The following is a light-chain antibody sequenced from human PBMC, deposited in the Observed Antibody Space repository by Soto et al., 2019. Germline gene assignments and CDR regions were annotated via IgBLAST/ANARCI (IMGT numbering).Light chain of an antibody. J-gene: IGLJ2*01. CDR3: QVWDSHNDHAI. CDR2: YDR. Sequence: SSELTQPPSVSVAPGKTASITCGETNIGSESVHWYQQRPGQAPVLVIYYDRERPSGIPERFSGSNSGNTATLTISRVEAGDEADYYCQVWDSHNDHAIFGGGTKVTVL. CDR1: NIGSES. V-gene: IGLV3-21*04.